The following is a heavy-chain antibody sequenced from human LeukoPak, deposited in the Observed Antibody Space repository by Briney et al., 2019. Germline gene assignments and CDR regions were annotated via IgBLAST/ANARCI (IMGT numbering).Heavy chain of an antibody. Sequence: PSETLSLTCAVSGVPIASHSWWSWVRQPPGKGLEWIGEIYHTGGANYKPSLKSRVTMSVDTSNNHFSLKLTSVTAADTAVYYCARGYSSGWGYYVMDVWGQGTTVTVSS. D-gene: IGHD6-19*01. V-gene: IGHV4/OR15-8*01. CDR2: IYHTGGA. CDR1: GVPIASHSW. J-gene: IGHJ6*02. CDR3: ARGYSSGWGYYVMDV.